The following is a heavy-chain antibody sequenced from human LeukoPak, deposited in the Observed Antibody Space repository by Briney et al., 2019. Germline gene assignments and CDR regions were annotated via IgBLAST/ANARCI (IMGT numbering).Heavy chain of an antibody. D-gene: IGHD5-12*01. CDR2: INAGNGNT. Sequence: ASVKVSCKTSGYTFINYVMHWVRQAPGQRLEWMGWINAGNGNTRYSQNFQGRVTITRDTSARTAYMELSSLRSEDTAVYYCARVENSGYDYWGQGTLVTVSS. V-gene: IGHV1-3*01. J-gene: IGHJ4*02. CDR3: ARVENSGYDY. CDR1: GYTFINYV.